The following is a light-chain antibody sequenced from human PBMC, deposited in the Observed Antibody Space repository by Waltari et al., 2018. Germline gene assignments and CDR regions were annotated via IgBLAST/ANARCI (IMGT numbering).Light chain of an antibody. J-gene: IGKJ2*03. CDR1: QSFSPW. CDR3: HQYNSFPYS. Sequence: DIQMTQSPSTLSASVGDRVTITCRASQSFSPWLAWYQQKPGKAPKFLIYETSTLGSGVPSRFSGSGSGTEFTLTISSLQPDDFATYYCHQYNSFPYSFGQGTKLEI. CDR2: ETS. V-gene: IGKV1-5*03.